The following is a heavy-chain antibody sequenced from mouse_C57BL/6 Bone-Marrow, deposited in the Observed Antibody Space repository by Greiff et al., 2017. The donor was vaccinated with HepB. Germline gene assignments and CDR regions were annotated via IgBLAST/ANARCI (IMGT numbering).Heavy chain of an antibody. CDR1: GYSITSDY. V-gene: IGHV3-8*01. Sequence: EVKLMESGPGLAKPSQTLSLTCSVTGYSITSDYWNWIRKFPGNKLEYLGYISYSGSTYYNPSIKSRISITRDTAKNQYYLQLNSVTTEDTATYYCASSSSYYAMDYWGQGTSVTVSS. D-gene: IGHD1-3*01. CDR2: ISYSGST. J-gene: IGHJ4*01. CDR3: ASSSSYYAMDY.